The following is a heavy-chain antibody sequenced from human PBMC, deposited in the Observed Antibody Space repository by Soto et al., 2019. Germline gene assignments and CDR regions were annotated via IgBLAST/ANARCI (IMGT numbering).Heavy chain of an antibody. CDR1: GFTFSSYS. CDR2: ISSSSSYI. V-gene: IGHV3-21*01. Sequence: GGSLRLSCAASGFTFSSYSMNWVRQAPGKGLEWVSSISSSSSYIYYADSVKGRFTISRDNAKNSLYLQMNSLRAEDTAVYYCARDLYYYDSSGYYLDAFDIWGQGTMVTVS. J-gene: IGHJ3*02. D-gene: IGHD3-22*01. CDR3: ARDLYYYDSSGYYLDAFDI.